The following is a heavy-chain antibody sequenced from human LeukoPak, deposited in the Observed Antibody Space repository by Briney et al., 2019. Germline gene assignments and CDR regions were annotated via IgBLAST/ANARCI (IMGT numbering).Heavy chain of an antibody. D-gene: IGHD4-23*01. CDR3: ANTYGGNSASFGW. CDR1: GFTFSSYG. V-gene: IGHV3-30*18. Sequence: GRSLRLSCAASGFTFSSYGMHWVRQAPGKGLEWVAVISYDGSNKYYADSVKGRFTISRDNSKNTLYLQMNSLRAEDTAVYYCANTYGGNSASFGWWGQGTLVTVSS. J-gene: IGHJ4*02. CDR2: ISYDGSNK.